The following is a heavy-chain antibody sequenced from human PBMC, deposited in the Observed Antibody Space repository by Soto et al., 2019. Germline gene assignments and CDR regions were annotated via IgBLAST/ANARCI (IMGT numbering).Heavy chain of an antibody. D-gene: IGHD3-3*01. V-gene: IGHV1-2*02. CDR2: INPNTGGT. CDR1: GYTFSGYY. Sequence: QVQLVQSGAEVKKPGASVKVSCKASGYTFSGYYMYWVRQAPGQGLEWMGWINPNTGGTNYGQKFQGRVTMTRDTSISTAYMELSGLRSDDTAVYYCARVPYYDFWSGYSPPDYWGQGTLVTVSS. J-gene: IGHJ4*02. CDR3: ARVPYYDFWSGYSPPDY.